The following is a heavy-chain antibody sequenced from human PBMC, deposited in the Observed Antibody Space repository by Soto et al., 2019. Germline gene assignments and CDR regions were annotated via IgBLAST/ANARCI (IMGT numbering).Heavy chain of an antibody. Sequence: EVRLVESGGGLVQPGGSLRLSCAASGFTFSNNWMHWVRRIPGKGPVWVSRINSDGSSRDYADSVEGRFTISGDSAKNTVYLQMNGLRVEDTAVYYCARVPEQRPIDYWGQGTLVTVSS. CDR3: ARVPEQRPIDY. D-gene: IGHD6-25*01. J-gene: IGHJ4*02. CDR2: INSDGSSR. V-gene: IGHV3-74*01. CDR1: GFTFSNNW.